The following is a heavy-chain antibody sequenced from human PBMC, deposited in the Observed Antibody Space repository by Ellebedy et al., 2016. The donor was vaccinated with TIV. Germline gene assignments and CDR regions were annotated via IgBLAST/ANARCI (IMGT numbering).Heavy chain of an antibody. V-gene: IGHV4-34*01. CDR1: GGSFSGYY. D-gene: IGHD2-2*01. J-gene: IGHJ5*02. CDR2: INHSGST. CDR3: ARGYCSSTSCYHVGYPLVDWFDP. Sequence: MPSETLSLTCAVYGGSFSGYYWSRIRQPPGKGLEWIGEINHSGSTNYNPSLKSRVTISVDTSKNQFYLKLSSVTAADTAVYYCARGYCSSTSCYHVGYPLVDWFDPWGQGTLVTVSS.